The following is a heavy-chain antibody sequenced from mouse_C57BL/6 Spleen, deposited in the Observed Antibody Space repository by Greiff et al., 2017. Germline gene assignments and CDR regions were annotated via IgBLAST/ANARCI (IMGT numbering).Heavy chain of an antibody. CDR2: INYDGSST. Sequence: EVHLVESEGGLVQPGSSMKLSCTASGFTFSDYYMAWVRQVPEKGLEWVANINYDGSSTYYLDSLKSRFIISGDNAKNILYLQMSSLKSEDTATYYCARGWGDYRGQGTTLTVSS. D-gene: IGHD4-1*01. J-gene: IGHJ2*01. CDR1: GFTFSDYY. CDR3: ARGWGDY. V-gene: IGHV5-16*01.